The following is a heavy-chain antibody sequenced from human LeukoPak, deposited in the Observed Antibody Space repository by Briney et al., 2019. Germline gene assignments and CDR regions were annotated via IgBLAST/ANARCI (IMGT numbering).Heavy chain of an antibody. CDR1: GFTFSSYG. CDR2: IWYDGSNK. D-gene: IGHD3-3*01. J-gene: IGHJ3*02. V-gene: IGHV3-33*01. CDR3: AREGRFLEWLDAFDI. Sequence: GRSLRLSCAASGFTFSSYGMRWVRQAPGKGLEWVAVIWYDGSNKYYADSVKGRFTISRDNSKNTLYLQMNSLRAEDTAVYYCAREGRFLEWLDAFDIWGQGTMVTVSS.